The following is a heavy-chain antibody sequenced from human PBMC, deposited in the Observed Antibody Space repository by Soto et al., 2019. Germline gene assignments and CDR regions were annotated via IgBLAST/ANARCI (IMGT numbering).Heavy chain of an antibody. CDR1: GFTFSSYS. Sequence: EVQLVESGGGLVKPGGSLRLSCAASGFTFSSYSMNWVRQAPGKGLEWVSSISSSSSYIYYADSVKGRFTISRDNAKNSLYLQMNSLRAEDTAVYYCARDPNSGWIKSWHYWGQGTLVTVSS. V-gene: IGHV3-21*01. CDR2: ISSSSSYI. CDR3: ARDPNSGWIKSWHY. J-gene: IGHJ4*02. D-gene: IGHD6-19*01.